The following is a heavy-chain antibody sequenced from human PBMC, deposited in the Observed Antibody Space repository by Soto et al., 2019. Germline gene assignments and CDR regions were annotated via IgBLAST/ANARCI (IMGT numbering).Heavy chain of an antibody. J-gene: IGHJ4*02. CDR2: INPNSGGT. D-gene: IGHD2-15*01. CDR3: IMAGYCSGGSCPDLS. CDR1: GYTFTGYY. Sequence: GASVKVSCKASGYTFTGYYTHWVRQAPGQGLEWMGWINPNSGGTNYAQKFQGRVTMTRDTPISTAYMELSRLRSDDTAVYYCIMAGYCSGGSCPDLSWGQGTLVTVSS. V-gene: IGHV1-2*02.